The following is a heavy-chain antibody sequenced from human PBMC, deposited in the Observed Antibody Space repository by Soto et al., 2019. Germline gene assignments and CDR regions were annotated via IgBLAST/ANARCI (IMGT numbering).Heavy chain of an antibody. Sequence: PGGSLRLSCAASGFTFSNAWMSWVRQAPGKGLEWVGRIKSKTDGGTTDYAAPVKGRFTISRDDSKNTLYLQMNSLKTEDAAVYYCTIDIVLVPAAAGGWFDPWGQGTLVTVSS. CDR2: IKSKTDGGTT. CDR3: TIDIVLVPAAAGGWFDP. J-gene: IGHJ5*02. CDR1: GFTFSNAW. V-gene: IGHV3-15*01. D-gene: IGHD2-2*01.